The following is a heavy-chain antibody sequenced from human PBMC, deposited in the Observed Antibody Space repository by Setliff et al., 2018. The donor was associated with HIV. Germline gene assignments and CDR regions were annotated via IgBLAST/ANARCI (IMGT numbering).Heavy chain of an antibody. J-gene: IGHJ4*02. Sequence: PGGSVRLSCDISGFSVGDNYMTWVRQTPKMGLEWVSLIYAAGATYYADSVEGRFTISRDTSTNTLYLQMHSLRADDTAVYYCAARNSGNPTRHFDYWGQGTLVTVSS. D-gene: IGHD3-10*01. V-gene: IGHV3-53*01. CDR1: GFSVGDNY. CDR2: IYAAGAT. CDR3: AARNSGNPTRHFDY.